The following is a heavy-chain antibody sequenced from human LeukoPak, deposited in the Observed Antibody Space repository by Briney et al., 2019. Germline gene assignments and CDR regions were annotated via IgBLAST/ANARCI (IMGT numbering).Heavy chain of an antibody. D-gene: IGHD3-3*01. J-gene: IGHJ4*02. V-gene: IGHV1-69*04. CDR2: IIPILGIA. CDR3: ARGHMAYYDFWSGYSTFDY. Sequence: SVKVSCKASGGTFSSYAISWVRQAPGQGLEWMGRIIPILGIANYAHKFQGRVTITADKSTSTAYMELSSLRSEDTAVYYCARGHMAYYDFWSGYSTFDYWGQGTLVTVSS. CDR1: GGTFSSYA.